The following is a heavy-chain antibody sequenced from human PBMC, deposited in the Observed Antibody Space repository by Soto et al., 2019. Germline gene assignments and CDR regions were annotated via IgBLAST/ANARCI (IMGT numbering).Heavy chain of an antibody. CDR1: GYTFTSYG. J-gene: IGHJ6*02. D-gene: IGHD2-2*01. CDR2: ISAYNGNT. V-gene: IGHV1-18*04. CDR3: ARVGSRSLPAASNYYYYYGMDV. Sequence: ASVKVSCKASGYTFTSYGISWVRQAPGQGLEWMGWISAYNGNTNYAQKLQGRVTMTTDTSTSTAYMELRSLSSVTVADTAVYNCARVGSRSLPAASNYYYYYGMDVWGQGTTVTVSS.